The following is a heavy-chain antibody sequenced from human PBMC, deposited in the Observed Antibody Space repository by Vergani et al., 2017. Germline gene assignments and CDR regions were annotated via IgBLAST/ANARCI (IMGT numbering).Heavy chain of an antibody. J-gene: IGHJ4*02. CDR1: GGSFSGYY. V-gene: IGHV4-34*11. CDR3: ARSLIYYGAESPDY. CDR2: VSFHGDT. Sequence: QVQLQQRGAGLLKPSETLFLTCADYGGSFSGYYWSWIRQHPGKGLEGMGYVSFHGDTLYDPSVKRRMTISLNTSSNPFSLYLTSVTTAATDVYYCARSLIYYGAESPDYWGQGTLVTVSS. D-gene: IGHD3-10*01.